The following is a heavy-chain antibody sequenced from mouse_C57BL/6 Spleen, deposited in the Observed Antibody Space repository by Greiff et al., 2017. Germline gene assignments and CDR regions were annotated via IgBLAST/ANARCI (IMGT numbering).Heavy chain of an antibody. CDR2: ISSGSSTI. CDR1: GFTFSDYG. V-gene: IGHV5-17*01. J-gene: IGHJ3*01. Sequence: EVKLMESGGGLVKPGGSLKLSCAASGFTFSDYGMHWVRQAPEKGLEWVAYISSGSSTIYYADTVKGRFTISRDNTKNTLFLQMTSLRTEDTAMYYCARTDGNYGFAYWGQGTLVTVSA. CDR3: ARTDGNYGFAY. D-gene: IGHD2-1*01.